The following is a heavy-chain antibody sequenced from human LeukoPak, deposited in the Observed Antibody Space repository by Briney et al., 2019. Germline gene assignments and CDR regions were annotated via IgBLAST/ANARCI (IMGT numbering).Heavy chain of an antibody. CDR2: IYHSGPT. Sequence: SETLSLTCTVSGGSISSGGYYWSWIRQPPGKGLEWIGYIYHSGPTNYNPSLQSRVTISVDTSKNQFSLKLTSVTAADTAVYYCARRIYFDNTGYLFDYWGQGALVTVSP. CDR3: ARRIYFDNTGYLFDY. CDR1: GGSISSGGYY. D-gene: IGHD3-22*01. V-gene: IGHV4-61*08. J-gene: IGHJ4*02.